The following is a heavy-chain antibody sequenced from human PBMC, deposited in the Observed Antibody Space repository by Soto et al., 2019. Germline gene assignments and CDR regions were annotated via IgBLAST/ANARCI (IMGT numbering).Heavy chain of an antibody. V-gene: IGHV4-4*02. D-gene: IGHD3-10*01. CDR2: IYHSGTT. Sequence: QVQLQESGPGLVKPSGTLSLTCAVSGGSISSNNWWIWVRQPPGKGLEWIGEIYHSGTTGYNPSFKSRGTISGDKSKHQFSLKLSSVTAADTAVYYCAGRRDGSGSLAYWGQGTLLTVSS. CDR1: GGSISSNNW. CDR3: AGRRDGSGSLAY. J-gene: IGHJ4*02.